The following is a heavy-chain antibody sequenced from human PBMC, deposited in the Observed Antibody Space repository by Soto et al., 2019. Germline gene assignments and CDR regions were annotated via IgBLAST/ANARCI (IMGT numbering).Heavy chain of an antibody. CDR2: IYYSGST. D-gene: IGHD2-15*01. CDR1: GGSISSGGYY. Sequence: QVQLQESGPGLVKPSQTLSLTCTVSGGSISSGGYYWSWIRQHPGKGLEWIGYIYYSGSTYYNPSPESRVTTSVDTSKNQCSLKLSSVTAADTAVYYCARVVDATHNDYWGQGTLVTVSS. CDR3: ARVVDATHNDY. V-gene: IGHV4-31*03. J-gene: IGHJ4*02.